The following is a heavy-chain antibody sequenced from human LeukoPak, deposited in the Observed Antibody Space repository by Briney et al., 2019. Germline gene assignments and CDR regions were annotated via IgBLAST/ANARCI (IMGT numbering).Heavy chain of an antibody. J-gene: IGHJ6*02. CDR3: AKKFARYYGMDV. CDR1: GFTFSSYA. Sequence: GRSLRLSCAASGFTFSSYAMHWVRQAPGKGLEWVAVISYDGSNKYYADSVKGRFTISRDNSKNTLYLQMNSLRAEDTAVYYCAKKFARYYGMDVWGQGTTVTVSS. CDR2: ISYDGSNK. V-gene: IGHV3-30-3*02. D-gene: IGHD3-10*01.